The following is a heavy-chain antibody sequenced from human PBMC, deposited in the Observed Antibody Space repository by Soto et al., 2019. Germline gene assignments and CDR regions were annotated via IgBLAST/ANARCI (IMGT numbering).Heavy chain of an antibody. CDR3: ANIEVGATTPFDY. Sequence: PGGSLRLSCAASGFTFSSYWMHWVRQAPGKGLVWVSRINSDGSSTSYADSVKGRFIISRDDSKNTLFLQMNSLRAEDTAVYYCANIEVGATTPFDYWGQGTLVTVSS. CDR2: INSDGSST. V-gene: IGHV3-74*01. CDR1: GFTFSSYW. J-gene: IGHJ4*02. D-gene: IGHD1-26*01.